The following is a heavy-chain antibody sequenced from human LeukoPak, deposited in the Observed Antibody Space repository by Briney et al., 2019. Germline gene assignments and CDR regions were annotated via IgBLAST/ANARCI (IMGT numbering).Heavy chain of an antibody. V-gene: IGHV4-59*01. J-gene: IGHJ6*03. CDR1: GGSISSYY. CDR2: IYYSGST. CDR3: ARAGYSSGWQYYYYYMDV. D-gene: IGHD6-19*01. Sequence: SETLSLTCTVSGGSISSYYWSWIRQPPGKGLEWIGYIYYSGSTNYNPSLKSRVTISVDTSKNQFSLKLSSVTAADTAVYYCARAGYSSGWQYYYYYMDVWGKGTTVTISS.